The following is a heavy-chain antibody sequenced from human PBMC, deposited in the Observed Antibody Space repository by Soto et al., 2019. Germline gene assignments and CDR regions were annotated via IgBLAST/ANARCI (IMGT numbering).Heavy chain of an antibody. CDR2: IYNGGST. D-gene: IGHD3-3*01. CDR3: ARAPVGLDTISYFDY. V-gene: IGHV4-30-4*01. J-gene: IGHJ4*02. CDR1: GGSVSSVGFH. Sequence: SETLSLTCTVSGGSVSSVGFHWAWLRRPPGKGLEWIGYIYNGGSTYYRPSLESRMNMSLDATSNNYSLRLTSVTAADTAVYFCARAPVGLDTISYFDYWGQGKLVT.